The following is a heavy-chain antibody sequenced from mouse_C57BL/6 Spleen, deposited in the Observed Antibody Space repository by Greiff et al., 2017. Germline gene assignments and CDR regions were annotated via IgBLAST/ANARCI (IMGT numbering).Heavy chain of an antibody. CDR1: GYTFTDYN. V-gene: IGHV1-18*01. J-gene: IGHJ3*01. CDR3: ARPNWDGAWFAY. D-gene: IGHD4-1*01. CDR2: INPNNGGT. Sequence: EVQLQQSGPELVKPGASVKIPCKASGYTFTDYNMDWVKQSHGKSLEWIGDINPNNGGTIYNQKFKGKATLTVDKSPSTAYMELRSLTSEDTAVYYCARPNWDGAWFAYWGQGTLVTVSA.